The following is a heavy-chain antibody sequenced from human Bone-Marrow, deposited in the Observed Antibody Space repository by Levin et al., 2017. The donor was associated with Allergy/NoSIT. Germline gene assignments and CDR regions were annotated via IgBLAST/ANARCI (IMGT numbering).Heavy chain of an antibody. CDR3: AKDISRGTVTTSCGQPDYYYYGMDV. V-gene: IGHV3-9*01. J-gene: IGHJ6*02. D-gene: IGHD4-17*01. CDR1: GFTFDDYA. Sequence: SLKISCAASGFTFDDYAMHWVRQAPGKGLEWVSGISWNSGSIGYADSVKGRFTISRDNAKNSLYLQMNSLRAEDTALYYCAKDISRGTVTTSCGQPDYYYYGMDVWGQGTTVTVSS. CDR2: ISWNSGSI.